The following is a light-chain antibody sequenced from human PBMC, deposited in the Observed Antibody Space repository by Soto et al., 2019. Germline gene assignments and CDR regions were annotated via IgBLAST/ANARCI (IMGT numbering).Light chain of an antibody. CDR1: SSDVGGYNY. Sequence: QSVLTQPASASGSPGQSVTISCTGTSSDVGGYNYVSWYQQHPGKAPKVMIFEVSNRPSGVSTRFSGSKSGNTASLTISGLDAEDGADDYCSSHGSRRCYVFGPGTKVT. J-gene: IGLJ1*01. CDR2: EVS. V-gene: IGLV2-14*01. CDR3: SSHGSRRCYV.